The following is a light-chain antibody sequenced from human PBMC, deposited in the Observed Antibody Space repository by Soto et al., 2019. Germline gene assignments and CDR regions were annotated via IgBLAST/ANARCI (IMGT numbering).Light chain of an antibody. J-gene: IGLJ1*01. CDR1: ISNIATNY. CDR3: AAWDDTVRSYV. CDR2: RDN. Sequence: QSVLTQPPSVSGTPGQRVTISCSGGISNIATNYGHWFQQLPGTAPKVLSNRDNQRPSGVPDRFSGSKSGTSASLAISGLRSEDEAEYYCAAWDDTVRSYVFGTGTKLTVL. V-gene: IGLV1-47*01.